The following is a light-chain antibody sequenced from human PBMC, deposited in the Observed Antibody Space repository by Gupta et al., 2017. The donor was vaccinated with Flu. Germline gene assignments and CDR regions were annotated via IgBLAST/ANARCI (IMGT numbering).Light chain of an antibody. CDR3: MQALQTRRV. CDR2: LGS. Sequence: ISCRSSQSLVHSNGYNYLDWYLQKPGQSPQLLIYLGSNRASGVPDRFSGSGSGTDFTLKISRVEAEDVGVYYCMQALQTRRVFGPGTKVDIK. CDR1: QSLVHSNGYNY. V-gene: IGKV2-28*01. J-gene: IGKJ3*01.